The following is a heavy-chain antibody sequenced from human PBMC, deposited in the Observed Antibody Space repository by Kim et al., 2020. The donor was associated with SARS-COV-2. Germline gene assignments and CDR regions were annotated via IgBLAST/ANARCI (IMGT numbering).Heavy chain of an antibody. Sequence: ASVKVSCKASGYTFTSYAMNWVRQAPGQGLEWMGWINTNTGNPTYAQGFTGRFVFSLDTSVSTAYLQISSLKAEDTAVYYCARVFVDVDTAMVSAGMDVWGQGTTVTVSS. CDR3: ARVFVDVDTAMVSAGMDV. CDR2: INTNTGNP. D-gene: IGHD5-18*01. V-gene: IGHV7-4-1*02. J-gene: IGHJ6*02. CDR1: GYTFTSYA.